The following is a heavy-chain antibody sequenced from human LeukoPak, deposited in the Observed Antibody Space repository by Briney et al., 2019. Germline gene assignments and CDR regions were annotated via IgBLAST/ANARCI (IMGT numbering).Heavy chain of an antibody. CDR1: GGSISSYY. J-gene: IGHJ4*02. CDR2: IYYSGST. Sequence: PSETLSLACTVSGGSISSYYWSWIRQPPGKGLEWIGYIYYSGSTYYNPSLKSRVTISVDTSKNQFSLKVRSVTAADTAVYYCARDNYYDSTGYTDYWGQGTLVTVSS. D-gene: IGHD3-22*01. CDR3: ARDNYYDSTGYTDY. V-gene: IGHV4-59*12.